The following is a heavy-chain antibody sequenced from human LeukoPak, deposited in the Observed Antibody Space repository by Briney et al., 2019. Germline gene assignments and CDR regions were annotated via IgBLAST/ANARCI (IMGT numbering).Heavy chain of an antibody. V-gene: IGHV3-33*01. CDR3: ARDPGTTTYGMDV. CDR1: GLTFSNYG. J-gene: IGHJ6*02. D-gene: IGHD1-1*01. CDR2: VWSDGSNK. Sequence: GGSLRLSCTASGLTFSNYGMHWVRQAPGRGLEWVAVVWSDGSNKNYADSVKGRFTISKDNYKNTLYLQMSSLRAADTAVYYCARDPGTTTYGMDVWGQGTTVTVSS.